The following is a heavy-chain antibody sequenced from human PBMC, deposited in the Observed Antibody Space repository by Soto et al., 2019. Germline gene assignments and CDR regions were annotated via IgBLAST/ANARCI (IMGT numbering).Heavy chain of an antibody. V-gene: IGHV4-38-2*01. D-gene: IGHD3-22*01. J-gene: IGHJ4*02. CDR3: ARIAYFDSTGYYYYFDY. CDR2: WYRSGVT. CDR1: GYSISKGYF. Sequence: LSLTCRVSGYSISKGYFWGWIRQPPGKGLEWIDSWYRSGVTYYNPSLNGRVTMSVDTSKNQFSLQLSSVTAADMAVYYCARIAYFDSTGYYYYFDYWGQGALVTVSS.